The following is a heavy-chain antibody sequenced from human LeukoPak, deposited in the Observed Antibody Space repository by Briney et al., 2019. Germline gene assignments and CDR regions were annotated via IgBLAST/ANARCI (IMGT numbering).Heavy chain of an antibody. J-gene: IGHJ4*02. CDR1: GFTFSSYG. Sequence: GGTLRLSCAASGFTFSSYGMSWVRQAPGKGLEWVSAISGSGGSTYYADSVKGRFTISRDNSKNTLYLQMNSLRAEDTAVYYCAKDLWFGELFGLFDYWGQGTLVTVSS. CDR2: ISGSGGST. V-gene: IGHV3-23*01. D-gene: IGHD3-10*01. CDR3: AKDLWFGELFGLFDY.